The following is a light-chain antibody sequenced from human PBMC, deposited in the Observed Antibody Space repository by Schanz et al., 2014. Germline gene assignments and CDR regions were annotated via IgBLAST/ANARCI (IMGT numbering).Light chain of an antibody. V-gene: IGKV1-5*01. J-gene: IGKJ2*01. CDR3: QYHNYN. Sequence: DIQMTQSPSTLSASVGDRVTITCRASQSISRWLAWYQQKPGKAPKVLISAASSLESGVPPRFSGSGSGTEFTLTISSLQPDDFATYYCQYHNYNFGQGTILDIK. CDR1: QSISRW. CDR2: AAS.